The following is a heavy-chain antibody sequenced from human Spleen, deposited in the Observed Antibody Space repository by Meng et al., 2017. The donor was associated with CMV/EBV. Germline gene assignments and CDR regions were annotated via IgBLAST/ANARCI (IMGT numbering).Heavy chain of an antibody. D-gene: IGHD3-3*01. CDR1: GFTVSSNY. V-gene: IGHV3-53*01. Sequence: GGSLRLSCAASGFTVSSNYMSWVRQAPGKGLEWVSVMYSGGSTYYADSVKGRFTISRDNSKNTLFLQMNSLRAEDTAVYYCAKSQGLAIFGVVTYYFDYWGQGTLVTVSS. J-gene: IGHJ4*02. CDR3: AKSQGLAIFGVVTYYFDY. CDR2: MYSGGST.